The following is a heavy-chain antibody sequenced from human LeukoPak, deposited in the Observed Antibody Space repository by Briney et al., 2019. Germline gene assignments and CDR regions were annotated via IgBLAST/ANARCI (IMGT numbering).Heavy chain of an antibody. CDR2: ITSSSTYI. CDR1: GFTFSSYS. CDR3: ARAGFVGGFDH. V-gene: IGHV3-21*01. D-gene: IGHD3-10*01. J-gene: IGHJ4*02. Sequence: PGGSLRLSCAASGFTFSSYSMNWVRQAPGKGLEWVSSITSSSTYIYYADSVKGRFTISRDNAKNSLYLQMNSLRAEDTAVYYCARAGFVGGFDHWGQGTLVTVSS.